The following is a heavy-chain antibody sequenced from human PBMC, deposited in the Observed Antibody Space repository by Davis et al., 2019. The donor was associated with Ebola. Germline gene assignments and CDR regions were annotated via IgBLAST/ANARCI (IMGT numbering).Heavy chain of an antibody. CDR1: GESFIGYY. D-gene: IGHD2-2*01. CDR2: INHSGST. CDR3: ARYQNKPYYFDY. Sequence: PSETLSLTCAVYGESFIGYYWSWIRQPPGKGLEWIGEINHSGSTNYNPSLKSRVTISIDTSKNQFSLRLDSVTAADTAVYYCARYQNKPYYFDYWGQGTLVTVSS. J-gene: IGHJ4*02. V-gene: IGHV4-34*01.